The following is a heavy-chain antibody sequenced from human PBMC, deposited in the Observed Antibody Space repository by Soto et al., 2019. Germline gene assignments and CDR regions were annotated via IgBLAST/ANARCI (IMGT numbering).Heavy chain of an antibody. CDR2: IYYSGST. Sequence: SETLSLTCTVSGGSISSSSYYWGWIRQPPGKGLEWIGSIYYSGSTYYNPSLKSRVTISVDTSKNQFSRKLSSVTAADTAVYYCARHRLWFGELPTNYYYYMDVWGKGTTVTVSS. V-gene: IGHV4-39*01. D-gene: IGHD3-10*01. J-gene: IGHJ6*03. CDR1: GGSISSSSYY. CDR3: ARHRLWFGELPTNYYYYMDV.